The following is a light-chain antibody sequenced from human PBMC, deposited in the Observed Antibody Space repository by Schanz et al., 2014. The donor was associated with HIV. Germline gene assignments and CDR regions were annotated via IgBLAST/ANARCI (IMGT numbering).Light chain of an antibody. J-gene: IGLJ3*02. Sequence: QSALTQPASVSGSPGQSITISCTGTSSDVGGYDFVSWFQQYPGKAPKLMIYDVSKRPSGVPDRFSGSKSGNTASLTVSGLQAEDEADYYCAAWDDSLNGPVFGGGTKLTVL. V-gene: IGLV2-8*01. CDR1: SSDVGGYDF. CDR3: AAWDDSLNGPV. CDR2: DVS.